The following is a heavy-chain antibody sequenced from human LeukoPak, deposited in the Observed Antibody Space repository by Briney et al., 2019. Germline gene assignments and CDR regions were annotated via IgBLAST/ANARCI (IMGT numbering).Heavy chain of an antibody. CDR1: GGSISSYY. CDR3: ARERPATPGAFDI. J-gene: IGHJ3*02. Sequence: SEALSLTCTVSGGSISSYYWSWIRQPPGKGLEWIGYIYYSGSTNYNPSLKSRVTISVDTSKNQFSLKLSSVTAADTAVYYCARERPATPGAFDIWGQGTMVTVSS. D-gene: IGHD7-27*01. V-gene: IGHV4-59*01. CDR2: IYYSGST.